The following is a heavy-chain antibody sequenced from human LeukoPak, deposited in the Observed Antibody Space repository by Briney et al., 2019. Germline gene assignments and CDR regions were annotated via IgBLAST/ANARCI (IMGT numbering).Heavy chain of an antibody. Sequence: SSETLSLTCTVSGGSISSYYWSWIRQPPGKGLEWIGYIYYSGSTNYNPSLTSRVIISVDTSKNQFSLKLSSVTAADTAVYYCARTSYSSGFYWYYFDYWGQGTLVTVSS. J-gene: IGHJ4*02. D-gene: IGHD6-19*01. CDR3: ARTSYSSGFYWYYFDY. CDR2: IYYSGST. V-gene: IGHV4-59*01. CDR1: GGSISSYY.